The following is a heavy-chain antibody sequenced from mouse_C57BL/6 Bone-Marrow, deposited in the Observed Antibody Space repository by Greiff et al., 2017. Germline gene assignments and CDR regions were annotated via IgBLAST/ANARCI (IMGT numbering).Heavy chain of an antibody. Sequence: VQLQQSDAELVKPGASVKISCKVSGYTFTDHTIHWMKQRPEQGLEWIGYIYPRDGSTKYNEKFKGKATLTADKSSSTAYMQLNSLTSDDSAVYFCARWAITTGGYYDAMDYWGQGTSVTVSS. CDR3: ARWAITTGGYYDAMDY. J-gene: IGHJ4*01. V-gene: IGHV1-78*01. D-gene: IGHD2-4*01. CDR2: IYPRDGST. CDR1: GYTFTDHT.